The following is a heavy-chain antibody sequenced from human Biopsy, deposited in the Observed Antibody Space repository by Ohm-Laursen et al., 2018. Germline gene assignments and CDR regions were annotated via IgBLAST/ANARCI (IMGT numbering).Heavy chain of an antibody. D-gene: IGHD3-3*01. J-gene: IGHJ3*01. CDR3: ARLYRLDDYWNDDPPDAFDV. CDR2: ISNRGST. CDR1: GGSISSDW. Sequence: SETLSLTCPVFGGSISSDWWSWIRQTPGKGLEWIGYISNRGSTNYNPSLRGRVTISVDTSKNQFSLKLSSLTAADTAVFFCARLYRLDDYWNDDPPDAFDVWGQGTVVTVSS. V-gene: IGHV4-59*01.